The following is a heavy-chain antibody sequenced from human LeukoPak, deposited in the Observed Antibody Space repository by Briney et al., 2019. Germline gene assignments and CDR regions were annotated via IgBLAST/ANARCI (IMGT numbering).Heavy chain of an antibody. Sequence: PSETLSLTCAVYGGSFSGYYWSWIRQPPGKGLEWIGEINHSGSTNYNPSLKSRVTISVDTSKNQFSLKLSSVTAADTAVYYCARYPPHYGSGSYYPYYYYYYMDVWGKGTTVTVSS. CDR2: INHSGST. V-gene: IGHV4-34*01. CDR3: ARYPPHYGSGSYYPYYYYYYMDV. CDR1: GGSFSGYY. J-gene: IGHJ6*03. D-gene: IGHD3-10*01.